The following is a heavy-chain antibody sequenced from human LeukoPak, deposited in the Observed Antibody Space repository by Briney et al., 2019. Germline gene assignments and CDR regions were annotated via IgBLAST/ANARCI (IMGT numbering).Heavy chain of an antibody. V-gene: IGHV4-59*08. J-gene: IGHJ4*02. D-gene: IGHD3-10*01. CDR3: ARQGEATDY. Sequence: PSEALSLTCTVSGVSISSYYWSWIRQPPGKGLEWIGYIYYSGSTNYNPSLKSRVTISVDTSKNQFSLKLSSVTAADTAVYYCARQGEATDYWGQGTLVTVSS. CDR1: GVSISSYY. CDR2: IYYSGST.